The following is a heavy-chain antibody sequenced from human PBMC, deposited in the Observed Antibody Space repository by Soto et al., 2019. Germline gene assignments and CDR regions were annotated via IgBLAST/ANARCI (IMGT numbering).Heavy chain of an antibody. CDR2: IFDDGINK. CDR3: ARDHNRVGGYNWFDA. Sequence: QVQLVESGGGVVQPGKSLRLSCVASGFTFTEHGMHWVRQAPGKGLAWVAVIFDDGINKYYADSVKGRFTISRDTSKSTLYLQMNSLRAEDTAVYYCARDHNRVGGYNWFDAWGQGTLVTVSS. CDR1: GFTFTEHG. D-gene: IGHD3-16*01. V-gene: IGHV3-33*01. J-gene: IGHJ5*02.